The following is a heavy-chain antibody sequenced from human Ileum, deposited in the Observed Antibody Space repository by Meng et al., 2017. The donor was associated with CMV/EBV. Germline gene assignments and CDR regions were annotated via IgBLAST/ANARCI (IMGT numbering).Heavy chain of an antibody. D-gene: IGHD3-16*01. CDR1: GDTFTGYY. CDR2: INPNSGGT. CDR3: ARVGGLLKYYFDY. Sequence: ASVKVSCKASGDTFTGYYMNWVRQAPGQGLEWMGWINPNSGGTNYAQKFQGRVTMTRDTSISTAYMELSRLRSDDTAVYYCARVGGLLKYYFDYWGQGTLVTVSS. V-gene: IGHV1-2*02. J-gene: IGHJ4*02.